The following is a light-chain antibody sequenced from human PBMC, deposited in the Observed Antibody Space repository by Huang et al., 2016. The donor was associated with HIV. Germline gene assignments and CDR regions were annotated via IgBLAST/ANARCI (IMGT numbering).Light chain of an antibody. CDR3: KQDLQTPYT. CDR2: LAS. Sequence: DIVMAQSPLSLSVTPGEPASIPCRSSQSLLQSNGCNYLDWYLQKPGQSPQLLIYLASSRASGVPDRFSGGGSGIDFTLRISRVEAEDIGVYYCKQDLQTPYTFGQGTKLEIK. CDR1: QSLLQSNGCNY. V-gene: IGKV2-28*01. J-gene: IGKJ2*01.